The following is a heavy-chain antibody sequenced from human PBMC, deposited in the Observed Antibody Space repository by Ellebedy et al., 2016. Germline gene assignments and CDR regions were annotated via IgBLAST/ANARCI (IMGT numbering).Heavy chain of an antibody. J-gene: IGHJ6*02. CDR2: INPSGGST. CDR1: GYTFTSYY. D-gene: IGHD2-21*01. Sequence: ASVKVSCXASGYTFTSYYMHWVRQAPGQGLEWMGIINPSGGSTSYAQKFQGRVTMTRDTSTSTVYMELSSLRSEDTAVYYCARLLWYGIAVNGMDVWGQGTTVTVSS. V-gene: IGHV1-46*01. CDR3: ARLLWYGIAVNGMDV.